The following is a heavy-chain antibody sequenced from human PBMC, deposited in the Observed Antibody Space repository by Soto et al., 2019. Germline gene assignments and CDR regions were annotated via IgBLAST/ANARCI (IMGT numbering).Heavy chain of an antibody. J-gene: IGHJ4*02. Sequence: ASVKVSCKTAGLTYGISWVRQAPGQGLEWMGWISLHNGDSNNAPKLQGRITMTTDTSASTTYMELRSLRSDDPALYCAKDERDDCSSLNCHYFDLWGQGTLVTVSS. CDR3: AKDERDDCSSLNCHYFDL. D-gene: IGHD2-2*01. CDR1: GLTYG. V-gene: IGHV1-18*04. CDR2: ISLHNGDS.